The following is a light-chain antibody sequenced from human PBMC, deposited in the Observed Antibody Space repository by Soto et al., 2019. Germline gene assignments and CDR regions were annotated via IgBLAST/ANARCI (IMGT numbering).Light chain of an antibody. CDR1: ENVGTN. V-gene: IGKV3D-15*01. Sequence: IVMTQSPATLSVSPGDEVTLSCRASENVGTNLAWYQQKPGQAPRLLIYGSSTRATGIPATFSGSGSGTEFTLTINSLQSEESAIYYCQQYNNWGLSFGGGTKVEIK. CDR3: QQYNNWGLS. CDR2: GSS. J-gene: IGKJ4*01.